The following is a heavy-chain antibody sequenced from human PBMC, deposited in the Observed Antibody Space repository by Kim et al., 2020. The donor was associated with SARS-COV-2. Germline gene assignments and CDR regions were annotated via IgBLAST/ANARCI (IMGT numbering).Heavy chain of an antibody. J-gene: IGHJ6*02. D-gene: IGHD3-10*01. Sequence: SVKVSCKASGGTFSSYTISWVRQAPGQGLEWMGRIIPILGIANYAQKFQGRVTITADKSTSTAYMELSSLRSEDTAVYYCAAAAMVRGVIKDEGMDVWGQGTTVTVSS. CDR3: AAAAMVRGVIKDEGMDV. V-gene: IGHV1-69*02. CDR2: IIPILGIA. CDR1: GGTFSSYT.